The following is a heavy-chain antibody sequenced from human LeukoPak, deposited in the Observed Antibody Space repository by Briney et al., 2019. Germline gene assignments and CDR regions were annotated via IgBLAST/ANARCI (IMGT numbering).Heavy chain of an antibody. CDR3: ARLDYVQALDI. J-gene: IGHJ3*02. D-gene: IGHD3-16*01. CDR1: GFTFSGYE. V-gene: IGHV3-48*03. Sequence: PGGSLRLSCAASGFTFSGYEMAWVRQAPGKGLEWVSYTSSSGDTIYYAVSVKGRFTISRDNAKNSLFLQMNSLTAGDTAVYYCARLDYVQALDIWGKGTMVTVSS. CDR2: TSSSGDTI.